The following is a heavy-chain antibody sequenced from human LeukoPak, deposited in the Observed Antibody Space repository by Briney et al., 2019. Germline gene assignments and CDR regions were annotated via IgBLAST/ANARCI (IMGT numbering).Heavy chain of an antibody. V-gene: IGHV1-24*01. CDR1: GYTFTGYY. D-gene: IGHD1-26*01. Sequence: ASVKVSCKASGYTFTGYYMHWVRQAPGKGLEWMGGFDPEDGETIYAQKFQGRVTMTEDTSTDTAYMELSSLRSEDTAVYYCATGTYSGSYFPPDVYYWGQGTLVTVSS. CDR3: ATGTYSGSYFPPDVYY. CDR2: FDPEDGET. J-gene: IGHJ4*02.